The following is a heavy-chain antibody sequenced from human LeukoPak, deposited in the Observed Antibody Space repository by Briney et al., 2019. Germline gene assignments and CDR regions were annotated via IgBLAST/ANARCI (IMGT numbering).Heavy chain of an antibody. V-gene: IGHV1-69*05. CDR1: GGTFSSYA. J-gene: IGHJ1*01. CDR2: IIPIFGTA. Sequence: ASVKVSCKASGGTFSSYAISWVRQAPGQGLEWMGGIIPIFGTASYAQKFQGRVTMTRDTSTSTVYMELSSLRSEDTAVYYCARDAYCGGDCSTPAGFQHWGQGTLVTVSS. CDR3: ARDAYCGGDCSTPAGFQH. D-gene: IGHD2-21*02.